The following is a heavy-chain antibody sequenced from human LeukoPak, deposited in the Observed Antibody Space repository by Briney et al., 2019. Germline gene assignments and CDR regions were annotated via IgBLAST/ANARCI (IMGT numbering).Heavy chain of an antibody. V-gene: IGHV1-2*02. CDR1: GYTFTGYS. D-gene: IGHD5-12*01. CDR3: ARDYSPGGYNSGYFDY. CDR2: INSNSGGT. Sequence: ASVKLSCKASGYTFTGYSMHWVRQAPGQGLEWMGWINSNSGGTNYAQKFQGRVTMTRDTSISTAYMELSRLRSDDTAVYYCARDYSPGGYNSGYFDYWGQGTLVTVSS. J-gene: IGHJ4*02.